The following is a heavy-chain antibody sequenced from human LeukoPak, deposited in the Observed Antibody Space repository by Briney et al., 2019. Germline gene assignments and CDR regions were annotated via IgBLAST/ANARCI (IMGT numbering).Heavy chain of an antibody. V-gene: IGHV1-46*01. CDR2: INPSGGST. CDR3: ARAGYDILTGYTDFDY. D-gene: IGHD3-9*01. CDR1: GYTFTSYY. Sequence: ASVKVSCKASGYTFTSYYMHWVRQAPGQGLEWMGIINPSGGSTSYAQKFQGRFTMTRDTSTSTVYMELSSLRSEDTAVYYCARAGYDILTGYTDFDYWGQGTLVTVSS. J-gene: IGHJ4*02.